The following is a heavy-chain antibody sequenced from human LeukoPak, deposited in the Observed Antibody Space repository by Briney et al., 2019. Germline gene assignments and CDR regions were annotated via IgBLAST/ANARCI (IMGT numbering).Heavy chain of an antibody. Sequence: VASVKVSCKASGGTFSSYAISWVRQAPGQGLEWMGGIIPIFGTANYAQKFQGRVTITADESTSTAYMELSSLRSEDTAVYYCARPSPLTGTPPDDAFDIWGQGTMVTVSS. D-gene: IGHD1-20*01. V-gene: IGHV1-69*13. CDR3: ARPSPLTGTPPDDAFDI. CDR1: GGTFSSYA. J-gene: IGHJ3*02. CDR2: IIPIFGTA.